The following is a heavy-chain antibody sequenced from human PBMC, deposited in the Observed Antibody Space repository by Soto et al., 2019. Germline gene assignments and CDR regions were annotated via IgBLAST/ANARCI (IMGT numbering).Heavy chain of an antibody. J-gene: IGHJ6*02. CDR2: IYHSGST. Sequence: SETLSLTCAVSGGSISSSNWWSWVRQPPGKGLEWIGEIYHSGSTNYNPSLKSRVTISVDKSKNQFSLKLSSVTAADTAVYYCVSNNKVAGNYYYYGMDVWGQGTTVTVSS. V-gene: IGHV4-4*02. CDR3: VSNNKVAGNYYYYGMDV. D-gene: IGHD6-19*01. CDR1: GGSISSSNW.